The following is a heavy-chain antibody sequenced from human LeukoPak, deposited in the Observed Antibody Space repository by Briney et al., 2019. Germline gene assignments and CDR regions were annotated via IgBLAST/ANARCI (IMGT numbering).Heavy chain of an antibody. V-gene: IGHV3-23*01. J-gene: IGHJ4*02. Sequence: LGGSLRLSCVASGFSFSNYAMSWVRQAPGKGLEWVSLIIASSGSTFYADSVKGRFTISRDKSTNTLYLQMNSLRAEDTAVYYCARGGYDYVEIGYFDYWGQGTLVTVSS. CDR2: IIASSGST. CDR1: GFSFSNYA. D-gene: IGHD5-12*01. CDR3: ARGGYDYVEIGYFDY.